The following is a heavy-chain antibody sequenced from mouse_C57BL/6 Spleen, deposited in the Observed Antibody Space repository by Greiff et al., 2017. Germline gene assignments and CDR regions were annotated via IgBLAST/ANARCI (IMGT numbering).Heavy chain of an antibody. CDR2: INPNNGGT. Sequence: VQLQQSGPELVKPGASVKISCKASGYTFTDYYMNWVKQSHGKSLEWIGDINPNNGGTSYNQKFKGKATLTVDKSSSTAYMELRRLTSEDSAVYYCSYGSSYVDWYFDVGGTGTTVTVSS. V-gene: IGHV1-26*01. J-gene: IGHJ1*03. CDR3: SYGSSYVDWYFDV. D-gene: IGHD1-1*01. CDR1: GYTFTDYY.